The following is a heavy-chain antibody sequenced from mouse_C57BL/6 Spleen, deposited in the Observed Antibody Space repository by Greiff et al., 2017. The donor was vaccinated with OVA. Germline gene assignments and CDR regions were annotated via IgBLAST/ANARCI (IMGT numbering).Heavy chain of an antibody. J-gene: IGHJ1*03. V-gene: IGHV6-3*01. D-gene: IGHD1-1*01. CDR2: IRLKSDNYAT. CDR1: GFTFSNYW. CDR3: TRWDYGSSYWYFDV. Sequence: EVKVVESGGGLVQPGGSMKLSCVASGFTFSNYWMNWVRQSPEKGLEWVAQIRLKSDNYATHYAESVKGRFTISRDDSKSSVYLQMNNLRAEDTGIYYCTRWDYGSSYWYFDVWGTGTTVTVSS.